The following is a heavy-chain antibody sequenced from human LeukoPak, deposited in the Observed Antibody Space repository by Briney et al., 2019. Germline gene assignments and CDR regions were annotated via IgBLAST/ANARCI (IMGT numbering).Heavy chain of an antibody. CDR1: GGSISSSSYY. CDR2: IYYSGST. J-gene: IGHJ3*02. V-gene: IGHV4-61*05. CDR3: ARARPAPDAFDI. Sequence: SETLSLTCTVSGGSISSSSYYWGWIRQPPGKGLEWIGYIYYSGSTNYNPSLKSRVTISVDTSKNQFSLKLSSVTAADTAVYYCARARPAPDAFDIWGQGTMVTVSS. D-gene: IGHD6-6*01.